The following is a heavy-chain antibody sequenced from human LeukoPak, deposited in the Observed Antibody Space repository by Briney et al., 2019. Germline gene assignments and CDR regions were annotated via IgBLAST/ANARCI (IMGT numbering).Heavy chain of an antibody. CDR1: GFTFSSYS. CDR2: ISSSSSTI. V-gene: IGHV3-48*04. D-gene: IGHD3-10*02. Sequence: GGSLRLSCAASGFTFSSYSMNWVRQAPGKGLEWVSHISSSSSTIYYADSVKGRFTISRDNAKNSLYLQMNSLRAEDTAVYYCAELGITMIGGVWGKGTTVTTSS. J-gene: IGHJ6*04. CDR3: AELGITMIGGV.